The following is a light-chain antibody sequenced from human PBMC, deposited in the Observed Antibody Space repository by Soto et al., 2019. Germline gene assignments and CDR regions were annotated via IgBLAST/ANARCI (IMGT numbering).Light chain of an antibody. CDR3: SSYTSSSTLYV. V-gene: IGLV2-14*01. CDR2: DVS. J-gene: IGLJ1*01. Sequence: QSVLTQPASVSGSPGQSTTISCTGTSSDVGGYNYVSWYQQHPGKAPKLMIYDVSNRPSGVSNRFSGSKSGNTASLTISGPQAEDEADYYCSSYTSSSTLYVFGTGTKLTVL. CDR1: SSDVGGYNY.